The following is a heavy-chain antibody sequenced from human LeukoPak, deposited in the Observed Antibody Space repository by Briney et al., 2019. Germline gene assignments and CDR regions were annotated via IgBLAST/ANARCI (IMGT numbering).Heavy chain of an antibody. CDR2: IYYSGST. CDR1: GGSISSGGYY. CDR3: ARDRVGGYYYYYGMDV. J-gene: IGHJ6*02. Sequence: SETLSLTCTVSGGSISSGGYYWSWIRQHPGKGLEWIGYIYYSGSTYYNPSLKSRVTISVDTSKNQFSLKLSSVTAADTAVYYCARDRVGGYYYYYGMDVWGQGTTVTVSS. V-gene: IGHV4-31*03.